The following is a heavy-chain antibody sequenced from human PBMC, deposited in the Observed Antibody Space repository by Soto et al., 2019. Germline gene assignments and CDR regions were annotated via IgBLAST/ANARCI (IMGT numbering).Heavy chain of an antibody. D-gene: IGHD3-3*01. CDR3: ARVLRPLRFVEWSPSIYGIDV. V-gene: IGHV3-21*01. Sequence: GGSLRLSCAASGFTFSSYSMNWVRQAPGKGLEWVSSISSSSSYIYYADSVKGRFTISRDNAKNSLYLQMNSLRAEDTAVYYCARVLRPLRFVEWSPSIYGIDVWGQGTTVTVSS. J-gene: IGHJ6*02. CDR1: GFTFSSYS. CDR2: ISSSSSYI.